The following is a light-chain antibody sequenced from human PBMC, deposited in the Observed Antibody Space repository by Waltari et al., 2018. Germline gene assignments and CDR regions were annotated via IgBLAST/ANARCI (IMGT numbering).Light chain of an antibody. CDR1: QGLSSSS. Sequence: EIVLTQAPGTLSLSPGERATLSCRASQGLSSSSLAWYQQRPGQAPRLLTYGASTRASGISDRFSGSGSGTDFTLTISRLEPEDFAVYYCQQYGRSPRTFGGGTKLEI. V-gene: IGKV3-20*01. CDR2: GAS. CDR3: QQYGRSPRT. J-gene: IGKJ4*01.